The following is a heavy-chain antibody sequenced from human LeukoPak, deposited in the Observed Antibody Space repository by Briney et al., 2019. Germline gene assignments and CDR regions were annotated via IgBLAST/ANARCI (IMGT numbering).Heavy chain of an antibody. Sequence: SETLSLTCAVYGGSFSGYYWSWIRQPPGKGLEWIGEINHSGSTNYNPSLKSRVTISVDTSKNQFSLKLSSVTAADTAVYYCASENTAMVLHYFDYWGRGTLVTVSS. D-gene: IGHD5-18*01. V-gene: IGHV4-34*01. CDR3: ASENTAMVLHYFDY. CDR1: GGSFSGYY. J-gene: IGHJ4*02. CDR2: INHSGST.